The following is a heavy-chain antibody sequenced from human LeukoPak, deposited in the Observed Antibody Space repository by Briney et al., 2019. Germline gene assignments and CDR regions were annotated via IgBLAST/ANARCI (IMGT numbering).Heavy chain of an antibody. J-gene: IGHJ5*02. CDR2: ISYDGSNK. CDR3: ARDRGNHKRGFDP. D-gene: IGHD1-14*01. V-gene: IGHV3-30-3*01. Sequence: GGSLRLSCAASGFTFSSYAMSWVRQAPGKGLEWVAVISYDGSNKYYADSVKGRFTISRDNSKNTLYLQMNSLRAEDTAVYYCARDRGNHKRGFDPWGQGTLVTVSS. CDR1: GFTFSSYA.